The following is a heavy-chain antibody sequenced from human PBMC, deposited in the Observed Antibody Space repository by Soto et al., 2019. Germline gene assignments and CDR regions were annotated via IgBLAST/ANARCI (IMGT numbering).Heavy chain of an antibody. CDR3: ARGRFVGDIVVVPAARGFDP. V-gene: IGHV1-18*01. Sequence: QVQLVQSGAEVKKPGASVKVSCKASGYTFTSYGISWVRQAPGQGLEWMGWISAYNGNTNYAQKLQGRGTMTTDTSTSTAYMELRSLRSDDTAVYYCARGRFVGDIVVVPAARGFDPWGQGTLVTVSS. CDR2: ISAYNGNT. J-gene: IGHJ5*02. D-gene: IGHD2-2*01. CDR1: GYTFTSYG.